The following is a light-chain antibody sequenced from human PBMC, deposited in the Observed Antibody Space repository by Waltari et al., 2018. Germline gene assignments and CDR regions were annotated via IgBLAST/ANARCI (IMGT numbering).Light chain of an antibody. CDR3: QQYYAVPPT. CDR2: WAS. V-gene: IGKV4-1*01. J-gene: IGKJ1*01. Sequence: DIVMTQSPDSLPVSLGERATITSKSDQSVSYSSNNKNYLAWYRQKPGQPHQLLISWASTREFGVPDRFSGSGSGTDFTLTISSLQAEDVAVYYCQQYYAVPPTFGPGTKVEIK. CDR1: QSVSYSSNNKNY.